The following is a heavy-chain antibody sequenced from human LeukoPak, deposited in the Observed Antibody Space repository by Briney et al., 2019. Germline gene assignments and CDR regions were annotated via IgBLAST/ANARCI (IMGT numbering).Heavy chain of an antibody. CDR1: GFTFSSYA. CDR2: ISGSGDST. J-gene: IGHJ4*02. D-gene: IGHD5-18*01. CDR3: AKAHSYGYYYFDY. Sequence: PGGSLRLSCAASGFTFSSYAMSWVRQAPGKGLEWVSAISGSGDSTYYADSVKGRFTISRDNSKNTLYLQMNSLRAEDTAVYYCAKAHSYGYYYFDYWGQGTLVTVSS. V-gene: IGHV3-23*01.